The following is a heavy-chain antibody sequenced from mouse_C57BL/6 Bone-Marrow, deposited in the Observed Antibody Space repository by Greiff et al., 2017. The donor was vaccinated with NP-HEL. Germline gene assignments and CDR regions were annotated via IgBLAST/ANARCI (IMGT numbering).Heavy chain of an antibody. CDR1: GFTFSDYG. V-gene: IGHV5-17*01. D-gene: IGHD2-3*01. CDR3: ARGGYYAFYAMDY. CDR2: ISSGSSTI. J-gene: IGHJ4*01. Sequence: EVKVEESGGGLVKPGGSLKLSCAASGFTFSDYGMHWVRQAPEKGLEWVAYISSGSSTIYYADTVKGRFTITRDNAKNTLFLQMTSLRSEDTAMYYCARGGYYAFYAMDYWGQGTSVTVSS.